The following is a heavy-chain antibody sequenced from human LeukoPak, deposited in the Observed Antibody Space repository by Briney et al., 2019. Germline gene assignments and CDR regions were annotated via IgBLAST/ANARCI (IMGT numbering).Heavy chain of an antibody. D-gene: IGHD2-2*01. CDR1: GGSISSSSCY. Sequence: SETLSLTCTVSGGSISSSSCYWGWIRQPPGKGLEWIGSIYYSGSTYYNPSLKSRVTISVDTSKNQFSLKLSSVTAADTAVYYCARHRGYQLLFHYFDYWGQGTLVTVSS. J-gene: IGHJ4*02. CDR3: ARHRGYQLLFHYFDY. V-gene: IGHV4-39*01. CDR2: IYYSGST.